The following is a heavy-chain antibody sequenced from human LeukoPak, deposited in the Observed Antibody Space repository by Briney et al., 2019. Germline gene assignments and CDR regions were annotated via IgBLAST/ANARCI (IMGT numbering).Heavy chain of an antibody. CDR1: GGSISSYY. D-gene: IGHD6-19*01. V-gene: IGHV4-4*07. Sequence: SETLSLTCTVSGGSISSYYWSWIRQPAGKGLEWIGRIYTSGSTNYNPSLKSRVTMSVDTSKNQFSLKLSSVTAADTAVYYCARGLYRYSSGWSEGYYFDYWGQGTLVTVSS. CDR3: ARGLYRYSSGWSEGYYFDY. J-gene: IGHJ4*02. CDR2: IYTSGST.